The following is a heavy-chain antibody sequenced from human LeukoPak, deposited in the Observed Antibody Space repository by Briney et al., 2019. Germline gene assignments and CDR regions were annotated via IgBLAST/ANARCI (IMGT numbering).Heavy chain of an antibody. D-gene: IGHD6-13*01. Sequence: ASVTVSCKASGYTFTVYYMHWVRQAPGQGLAWMGWINPNSGGTNYAQKFQGRVTMTRDTSIGTAYMELSRLRSDDTAVYYCARDWSSSWYTYYYYYYMDVWGKGTTVTVSS. CDR2: INPNSGGT. CDR1: GYTFTVYY. J-gene: IGHJ6*03. CDR3: ARDWSSSWYTYYYYYYMDV. V-gene: IGHV1-2*02.